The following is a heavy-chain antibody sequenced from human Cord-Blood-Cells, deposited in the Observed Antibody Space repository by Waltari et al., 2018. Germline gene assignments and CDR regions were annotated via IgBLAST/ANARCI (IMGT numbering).Heavy chain of an antibody. V-gene: IGHV4-39*01. Sequence: QLQLQDSGPGLVKPPGTLSLTCPVSGGSISSSSYYWGWIRQPPGKGLEWIGSIYYSGSTYYNPSLKSRVTISVDTSKNQFSLKLSSVTAADTAVYYCARHRKYNWNYDYWGQGTLVTVSS. D-gene: IGHD1-7*01. J-gene: IGHJ4*02. CDR2: IYYSGST. CDR3: ARHRKYNWNYDY. CDR1: GGSISSSSYY.